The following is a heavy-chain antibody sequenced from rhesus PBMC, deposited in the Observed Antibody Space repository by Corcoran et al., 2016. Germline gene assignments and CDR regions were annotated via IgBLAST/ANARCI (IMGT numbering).Heavy chain of an antibody. CDR1: GGSFRSYW. D-gene: IGHD3-9*01. CDR3: TSPVRYRFDV. Sequence: QVQLQESGPGLVKPSETLSLTCAVSGGSFRSYWWNWIRQPPGKGLEWMGEINGYSVSNNYTPSPHSRVTISKDASRTQFSLKLASVTAADTAVYYCTSPVRYRFDVWGPGVLVSVSS. V-gene: IGHV4-80*01. CDR2: INGYSVSN. J-gene: IGHJ5-1*01.